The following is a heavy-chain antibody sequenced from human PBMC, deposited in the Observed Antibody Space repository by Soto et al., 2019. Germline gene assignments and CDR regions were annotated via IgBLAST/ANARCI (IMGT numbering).Heavy chain of an antibody. CDR2: IIPIFGTA. J-gene: IGHJ4*01. D-gene: IGHD3-3*01. CDR3: ARSLYDLWSGYWGPGAYFDY. CDR1: GYTFTHFY. V-gene: IGHV1-69*06. Sequence: SVKVSCKASGYTFTHFYSTWVRQAPGQGLEWMGGIIPIFGTANYAQKFQGRVTITADKSTSTAYMELSSLRSEDTAVYYCARSLYDLWSGYWGPGAYFDYWGHGTLGTIS.